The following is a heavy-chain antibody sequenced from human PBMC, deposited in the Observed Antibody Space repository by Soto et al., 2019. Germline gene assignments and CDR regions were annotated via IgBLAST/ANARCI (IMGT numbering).Heavy chain of an antibody. Sequence: GGSLRLSCAASGFTFSSYSMNWVRQAPGKGLEWVSSISSSSSYIYYADSVKGRFTISGDNAKNSLYLQMNSLRAEDTAVYYCARDYDILTGYYMGDNWFDPWGQGTLVTVSS. J-gene: IGHJ5*02. CDR3: ARDYDILTGYYMGDNWFDP. V-gene: IGHV3-21*01. CDR2: ISSSSSYI. D-gene: IGHD3-9*01. CDR1: GFTFSSYS.